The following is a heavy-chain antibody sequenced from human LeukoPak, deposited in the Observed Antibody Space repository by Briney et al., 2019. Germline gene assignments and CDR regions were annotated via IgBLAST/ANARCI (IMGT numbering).Heavy chain of an antibody. CDR1: GYTFTSYD. CDR2: MKPNSGNT. J-gene: IGHJ6*02. Sequence: ASVKVSCKASGYTFTSYDINWVRQATGQGLEWMGWMKPNSGNTGYAQKFQGRVTMTRNTSISTAYMELSSLRSEDTAVYYCARAVAGTILLDYYYYYGMDVWGQGTTVTVSS. V-gene: IGHV1-8*01. CDR3: ARAVAGTILLDYYYYYGMDV. D-gene: IGHD6-19*01.